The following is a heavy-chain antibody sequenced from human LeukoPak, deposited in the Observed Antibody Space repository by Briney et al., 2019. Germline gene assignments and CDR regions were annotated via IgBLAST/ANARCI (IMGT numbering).Heavy chain of an antibody. J-gene: IGHJ4*02. V-gene: IGHV3-23*01. Sequence: GGSLRLSCSASGFAFNTYRMSWVRQTPGKGLEWLADVSGSGNSAQYADSVKGRFTISRDNSENTVYFQMISLRAEDTAIYYCAKDRERPGLHHFDYWGQGTLVTVSS. D-gene: IGHD4-11*01. CDR1: GFAFNTYR. CDR3: AKDRERPGLHHFDY. CDR2: VSGSGNSA.